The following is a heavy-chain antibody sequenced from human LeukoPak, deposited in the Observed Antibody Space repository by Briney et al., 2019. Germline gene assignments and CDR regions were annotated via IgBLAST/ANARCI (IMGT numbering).Heavy chain of an antibody. CDR1: GGSISSGDYY. Sequence: KPSETLSLTCTVSGGSISSGDYYWSWIRQPPGKGLEWIGYIYYSGSTYYNPSLKSRVTISVDTSKNQFSLKLNSVTAADTAMYYCARHPFSDGFDIWGQGTMVTVSS. CDR3: ARHPFSDGFDI. J-gene: IGHJ3*02. V-gene: IGHV4-30-4*01. CDR2: IYYSGST.